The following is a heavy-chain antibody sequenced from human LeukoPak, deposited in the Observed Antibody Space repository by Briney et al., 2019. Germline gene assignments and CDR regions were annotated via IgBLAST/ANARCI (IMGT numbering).Heavy chain of an antibody. D-gene: IGHD5-12*01. J-gene: IGHJ4*02. V-gene: IGHV3-11*06. Sequence: GGSLRLSCAASGFTFSDYYMSWIHQAPGKGLEWVSYISSSSSYTNYADSVKGRFTISGDNAKNSLYLQMNSLRAEDTAVYYCARDKRGYSGYDYDYWGQGTLVTVSS. CDR3: ARDKRGYSGYDYDY. CDR2: ISSSSSYT. CDR1: GFTFSDYY.